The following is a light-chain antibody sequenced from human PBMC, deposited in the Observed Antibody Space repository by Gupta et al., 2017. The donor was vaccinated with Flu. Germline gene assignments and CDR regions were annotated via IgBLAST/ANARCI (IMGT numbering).Light chain of an antibody. J-gene: IGKJ1*01. CDR2: GAS. Sequence: ERATLSCRASQSVVSTYLAWYQQKPGQAPRLLIYGASSRATGIPDSFSGSGSGTDFTLTISRLEPEDFAVYYCQQFGISPWTFGQGTKVEIK. CDR1: QSVVSTY. CDR3: QQFGISPWT. V-gene: IGKV3-20*01.